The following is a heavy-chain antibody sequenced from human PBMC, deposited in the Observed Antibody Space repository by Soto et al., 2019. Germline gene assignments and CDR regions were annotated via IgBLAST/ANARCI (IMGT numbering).Heavy chain of an antibody. CDR2: IYYSGST. CDR1: GGSISSGDYY. CDR3: ARDRGHYDFWSGYYTMVYCYYGMDV. D-gene: IGHD3-3*01. Sequence: SETLSLTCTVSGGSISSGDYYWSWIRQPPGKGLEWIGYIYYSGSTYYNPSLKSRVTISVDTSKNQFSLKLSSVTAADTAVYYCARDRGHYDFWSGYYTMVYCYYGMDVWGQGTTVTVSS. V-gene: IGHV4-30-4*01. J-gene: IGHJ6*02.